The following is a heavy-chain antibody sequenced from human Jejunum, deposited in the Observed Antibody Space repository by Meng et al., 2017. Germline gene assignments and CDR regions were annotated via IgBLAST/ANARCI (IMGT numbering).Heavy chain of an antibody. Sequence: GESLKISCAASGFRFSNYGMHWVRQSPGKELEWVAVIWYDGNQKYYADSVKGRFTISRDNSKNTLYLEMHSLRAEDTAVYYCAGGGPNVIQLAASGWFDPWGQGTLVTVSS. CDR3: AGGGPNVIQLAASGWFDP. CDR1: GFRFSNYG. V-gene: IGHV3-33*01. CDR2: IWYDGNQK. D-gene: IGHD5-24*01. J-gene: IGHJ5*02.